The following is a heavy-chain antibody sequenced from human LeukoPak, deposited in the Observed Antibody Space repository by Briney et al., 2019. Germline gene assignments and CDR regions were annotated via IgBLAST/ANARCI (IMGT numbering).Heavy chain of an antibody. CDR2: ISYSGST. CDR1: GVSIRSHY. D-gene: IGHD1-26*01. J-gene: IGHJ6*02. Sequence: SETLSLTCTVSGVSIRSHYWIWIRQPPGKGLEWIGHISYSGSTNYNPSLKSRVTISVDTSKNQFSLRLSSVTAADTALYYCAKNMRATNTYSFFGLDVWGQGTTVTVSS. V-gene: IGHV4-59*11. CDR3: AKNMRATNTYSFFGLDV.